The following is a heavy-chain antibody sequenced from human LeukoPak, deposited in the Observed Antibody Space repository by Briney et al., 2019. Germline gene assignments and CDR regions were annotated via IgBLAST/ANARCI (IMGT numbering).Heavy chain of an antibody. CDR3: ARDSMATIC. CDR2: IYYSGST. CDR1: GGSISSGDYY. J-gene: IGHJ4*02. Sequence: SETLSLTCTVSGGSISSGDYYWSWIRQPPGKGLEWIGYIYYSGSTNYNPSLKSRVTISVDTSKNQFSLKLSSVTAADTAVYYRARDSMATICWGQGTLVTVSS. D-gene: IGHD5-24*01. V-gene: IGHV4-61*08.